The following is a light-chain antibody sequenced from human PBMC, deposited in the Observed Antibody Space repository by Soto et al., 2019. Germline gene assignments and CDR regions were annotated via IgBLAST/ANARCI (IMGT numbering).Light chain of an antibody. V-gene: IGLV2-14*01. J-gene: IGLJ1*01. CDR1: SSDVGGYNY. CDR3: QSYDSSLSGYV. Sequence: QSALTQPASVSGSPGQSITISCTGTSSDVGGYNYVSWCQQHPGKAPKLMIYDVSNRPSGVSNRFSGSKSGTSASLAITGLQAEDEADYYCQSYDSSLSGYVFGTGTKVTVL. CDR2: DVS.